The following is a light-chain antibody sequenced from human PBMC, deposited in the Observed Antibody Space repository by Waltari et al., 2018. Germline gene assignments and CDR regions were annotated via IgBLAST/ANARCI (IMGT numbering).Light chain of an antibody. J-gene: IGLJ3*02. CDR2: DVT. V-gene: IGLV2-11*01. Sequence: QSALTPPRSVSGSPGQSVTISCTGTSSDVGGYNYVSWYQHHPGKAPQPIIYDVTKRPSGVPDRFSASKSDNTASLTISGLQAEEEADYYCCSYAGSITFWVFGGGTKLTVL. CDR1: SSDVGGYNY. CDR3: CSYAGSITFWV.